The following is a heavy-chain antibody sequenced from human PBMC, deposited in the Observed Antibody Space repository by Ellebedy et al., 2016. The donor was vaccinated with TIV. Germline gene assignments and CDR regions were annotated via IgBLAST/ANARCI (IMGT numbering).Heavy chain of an antibody. CDR2: VYPDDSDT. V-gene: IGHV5-51*01. D-gene: IGHD3-16*02. CDR1: GYDFTNYW. Sequence: GESLKISCQASGYDFTNYWIGWVRQMPGKGLEWMGIVYPDDSDTRYSPSFQGQVTISADKSTSTAFLQWSSLKASDTAVYYCARHDNRWMSTSEGEFYYFYGMDVWGQGTTVTVSS. J-gene: IGHJ6*02. CDR3: ARHDNRWMSTSEGEFYYFYGMDV.